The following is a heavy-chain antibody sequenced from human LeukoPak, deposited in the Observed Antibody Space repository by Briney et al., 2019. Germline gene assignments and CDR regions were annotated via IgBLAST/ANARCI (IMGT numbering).Heavy chain of an antibody. J-gene: IGHJ4*02. CDR2: IIPILGIA. CDR3: ASPPADYYDSRDYFDY. Sequence: GASVKVSCKASGGTFSSYVISWVRLAPGQGLEWMGRIIPILGIANYAQKFQGRVTITADRSTSTAYMELSSLRSEDTAVYYCASPPADYYDSRDYFDYWGQGTLVTVSS. D-gene: IGHD3-22*01. V-gene: IGHV1-69*04. CDR1: GGTFSSYV.